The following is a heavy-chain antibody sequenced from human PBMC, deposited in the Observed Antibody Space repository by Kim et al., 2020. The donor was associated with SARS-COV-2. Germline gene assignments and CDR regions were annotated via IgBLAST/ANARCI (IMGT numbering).Heavy chain of an antibody. Sequence: GGSLRLSCAASGFTFDDYGMSWVRQAPGKGLEWVSGINWNGGSTGYADSLKGRFTISRDNAKNSLYLQMNSLRAEDTALYYCARDQPYYDSSGYYYASDYWGQGTLVTVSS. CDR2: INWNGGST. CDR1: GFTFDDYG. V-gene: IGHV3-20*04. J-gene: IGHJ4*02. D-gene: IGHD3-22*01. CDR3: ARDQPYYDSSGYYYASDY.